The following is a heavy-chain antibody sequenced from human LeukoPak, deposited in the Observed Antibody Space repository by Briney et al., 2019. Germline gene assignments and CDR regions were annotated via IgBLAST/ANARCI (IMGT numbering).Heavy chain of an antibody. CDR3: TRDWGMGLWFGED. V-gene: IGHV3-49*04. J-gene: IGHJ4*02. CDR1: GFTFGDYA. D-gene: IGHD3-10*01. CDR2: IRIKTNGGTT. Sequence: GGSLRLSCTTSGFTFGDYAMNWVRQAPGKGLEWVGFIRIKTNGGTTEYAASVKGRFTISRDDSKSIAYLQMNSLKTEDTAVYYCTRDWGMGLWFGEDWGQGTLVTVSS.